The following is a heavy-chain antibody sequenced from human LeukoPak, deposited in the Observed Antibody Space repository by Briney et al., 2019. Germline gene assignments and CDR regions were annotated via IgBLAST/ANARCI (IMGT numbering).Heavy chain of an antibody. Sequence: GGSLPHPRAASGFNVSRIYMSWVRQAPGKGLEWVSVIYSGGSTYYAVPVKGRFTISRDNSKNTLYLQMNSLRAEDTAVYYCAKVGIVATILHFDYWGQGTLVTGSS. CDR3: AKVGIVATILHFDY. CDR1: GFNVSRIY. D-gene: IGHD5-12*01. J-gene: IGHJ4*02. CDR2: IYSGGST. V-gene: IGHV3-53*01.